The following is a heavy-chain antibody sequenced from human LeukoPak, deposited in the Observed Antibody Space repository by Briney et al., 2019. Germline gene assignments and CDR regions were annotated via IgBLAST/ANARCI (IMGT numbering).Heavy chain of an antibody. Sequence: GGSLRLSCAASGFNFNIYAMNWVRQAPGKGLEWVSSISGNGISAFYADSVKGRFTISRDNSKNTFFLQMNSLRAEDTAVYYCAKGASDWFLRPFDYWAQGTLVTVSS. V-gene: IGHV3-23*01. CDR3: AKGASDWFLRPFDY. CDR2: ISGNGISA. J-gene: IGHJ4*02. D-gene: IGHD3-9*01. CDR1: GFNFNIYA.